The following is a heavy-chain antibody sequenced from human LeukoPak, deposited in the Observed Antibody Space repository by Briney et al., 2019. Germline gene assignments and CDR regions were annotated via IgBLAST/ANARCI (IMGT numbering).Heavy chain of an antibody. Sequence: ASVKVSCKVSGYTLTELSMHWVRQAPGKGLEWMGWISAYNGNTNYAQKLQGRVTMTTDTSTSTAYMELRSLRSDDTAVYYCARGNDPRFDYYYYGMDVWGQGTTVTVSS. CDR2: ISAYNGNT. CDR3: ARGNDPRFDYYYYGMDV. J-gene: IGHJ6*02. V-gene: IGHV1-18*01. D-gene: IGHD3-10*01. CDR1: GYTLTELS.